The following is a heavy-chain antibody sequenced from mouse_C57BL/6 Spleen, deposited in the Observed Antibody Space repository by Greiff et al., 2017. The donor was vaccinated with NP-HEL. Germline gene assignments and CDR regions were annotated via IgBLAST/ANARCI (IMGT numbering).Heavy chain of an antibody. Sequence: EVQLLESGGGLVKPGASLKLSCAASGFTFSSYAMSWVRQTPAKRLEWVATISDGGSYTYYPDNVKGRFTISRDNAKNNLYLQMRYLESADTAKYDCASNDSYAMDYWGQGTSVTVSS. CDR2: ISDGGSYT. V-gene: IGHV5-4*01. J-gene: IGHJ4*01. D-gene: IGHD2-13*01. CDR1: GFTFSSYA. CDR3: ASNDSYAMDY.